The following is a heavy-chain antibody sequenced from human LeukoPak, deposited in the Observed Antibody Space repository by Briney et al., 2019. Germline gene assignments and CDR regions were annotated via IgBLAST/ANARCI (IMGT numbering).Heavy chain of an antibody. Sequence: PSETLSLTCTVSGGSISSYYWSWIRQPPGKGRERIGYIYYTGSTNYNPSLKSRVTILVDTSKNQFSLKLSSVTAADTAVYYCAREEVAVAAGSAFDIWGQGTMVTVSS. CDR2: IYYTGST. D-gene: IGHD6-19*01. J-gene: IGHJ3*02. CDR3: AREEVAVAAGSAFDI. CDR1: GGSISSYY. V-gene: IGHV4-59*01.